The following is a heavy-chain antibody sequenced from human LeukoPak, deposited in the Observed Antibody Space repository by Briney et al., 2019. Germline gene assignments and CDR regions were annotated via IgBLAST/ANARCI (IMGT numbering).Heavy chain of an antibody. CDR1: GFTFSSYS. CDR2: ISSSSSYI. Sequence: GGSLRLSCAASGFTFSSYSMNWVRQAPGKGLEWVASISSSSSYIYYADSVKGRFTISRDNAKNSLYLQMNSLRAEDTAVYYCARVKYCSSTSCYTFDYWGQGTLVTVSS. D-gene: IGHD2-2*02. V-gene: IGHV3-21*01. J-gene: IGHJ4*02. CDR3: ARVKYCSSTSCYTFDY.